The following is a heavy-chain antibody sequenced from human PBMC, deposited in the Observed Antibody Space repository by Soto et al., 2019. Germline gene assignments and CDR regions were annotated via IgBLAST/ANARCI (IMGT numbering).Heavy chain of an antibody. V-gene: IGHV3-74*01. J-gene: IGHJ4*02. CDR3: TRYPTFDY. CDR2: ITGDVSNT. CDR1: GFTFSSYL. Sequence: GGSLRLSCAASGFTFSSYLMHWVRQTPGKGLVWVSRITGDVSNTIYDDSVKGRFTISRDNAKNTLYLQMNNLRAEDTAVYYCTRYPTFDYWGQGTLVTVSS.